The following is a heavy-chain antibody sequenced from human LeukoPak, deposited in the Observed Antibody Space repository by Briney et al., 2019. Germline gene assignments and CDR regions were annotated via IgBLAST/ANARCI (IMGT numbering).Heavy chain of an antibody. Sequence: GASVKVSCKASGGTFSSYAISWVRQAPGQGLEWMGGIIPIFGTANYAQKFQGRVTITADESTSTAYMELSSLRSEDTAVYYCARGTYYYYYYMDVWGKGTPVTVSS. CDR2: IIPIFGTA. V-gene: IGHV1-69*13. J-gene: IGHJ6*03. CDR1: GGTFSSYA. CDR3: ARGTYYYYYYMDV.